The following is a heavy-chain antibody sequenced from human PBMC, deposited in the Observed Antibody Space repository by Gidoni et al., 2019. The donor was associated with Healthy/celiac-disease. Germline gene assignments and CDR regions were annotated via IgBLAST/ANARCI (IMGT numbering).Heavy chain of an antibody. CDR1: GGSIRSSSYY. CDR2: IYYSGST. D-gene: IGHD3-9*01. CDR3: AGLHYDILTGYYSFDY. V-gene: IGHV4-39*01. J-gene: IGHJ4*02. Sequence: QLQLQESGPGLVKPSETLSLTCTVSGGSIRSSSYYWGWIRQPPGKGLEWIGSIYYSGSTYYNPSLKSRVTISVDTSKNQFSLKLSSVTAADTAVYYCAGLHYDILTGYYSFDYWGQGTLVTVSS.